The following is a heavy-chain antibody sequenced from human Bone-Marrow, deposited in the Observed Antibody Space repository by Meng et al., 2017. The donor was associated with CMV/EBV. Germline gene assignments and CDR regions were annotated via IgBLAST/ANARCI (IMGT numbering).Heavy chain of an antibody. Sequence: ASVKVSCKTSGYSFTGYYIHWVRQAPGQGLEWMGWINPNSAGTNYAQKFQGRVTMTRDTSISTAYMELSRLRSDDTAVYYCARTRWDCSSTSCYHWPPGYWGQGTLVTVSS. D-gene: IGHD2-2*01. CDR2: INPNSAGT. CDR1: GYSFTGYY. CDR3: ARTRWDCSSTSCYHWPPGY. J-gene: IGHJ4*02. V-gene: IGHV1-2*02.